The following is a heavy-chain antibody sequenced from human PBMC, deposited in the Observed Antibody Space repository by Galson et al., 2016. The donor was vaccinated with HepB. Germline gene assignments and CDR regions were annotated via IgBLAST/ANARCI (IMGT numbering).Heavy chain of an antibody. V-gene: IGHV4-39*01. Sequence: ETLSLTCTVSGDSISSNSHFWGWIRQPPGTGLEWIGSVYYAGNTYYNPSLKSRLTISVDTSKNQFSLKLSSVTAADTAVYYCARPGSDCSTTNCPVWFDPWCQGILVSVSS. CDR3: ARPGSDCSTTNCPVWFDP. CDR2: VYYAGNT. D-gene: IGHD2-2*01. CDR1: GDSISSNSHF. J-gene: IGHJ5*02.